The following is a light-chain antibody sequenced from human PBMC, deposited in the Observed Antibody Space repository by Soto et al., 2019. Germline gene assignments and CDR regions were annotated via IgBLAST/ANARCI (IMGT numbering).Light chain of an antibody. Sequence: DIQMTQSPSTLSASVGDRVTITCRASQSISSWLAWYQQKPGKAPKLLIHEASRLESGVPSRFSGSESGTEFTLTISGLQPDDFATYYCQQYNSYLRTFGQGTKVEIK. CDR3: QQYNSYLRT. CDR1: QSISSW. V-gene: IGKV1-5*01. CDR2: EAS. J-gene: IGKJ1*01.